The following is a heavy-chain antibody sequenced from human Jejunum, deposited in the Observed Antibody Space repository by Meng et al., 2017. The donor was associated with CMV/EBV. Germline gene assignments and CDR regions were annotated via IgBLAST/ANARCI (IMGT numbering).Heavy chain of an antibody. CDR1: GARVNSQY. V-gene: IGHV4-59*02. J-gene: IGHJ5*02. D-gene: IGHD5-18*01. CDR2: IKINGDS. CDR3: ANTARLFPT. Sequence: QAALQESGQGLVKASETLSLTCTVTGARVNSQYWSWIRQTPEKGLECIGYIKINGDSNYNPSLKGRGRMSLDTYKNQVSLELTSVTAADTAVYYCANTARLFPTWGQGILVTVSS.